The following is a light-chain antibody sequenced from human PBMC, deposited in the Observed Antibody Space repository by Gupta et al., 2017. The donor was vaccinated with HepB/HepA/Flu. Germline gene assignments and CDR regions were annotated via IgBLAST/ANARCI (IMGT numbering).Light chain of an antibody. V-gene: IGKV1-9*01. J-gene: IGKJ1*01. CDR3: QQLHVSPPWS. Sequence: DSQLTQSPSPLSASVGDRVIITCRASQRISNFLAWYQQKPGNASKLLISDASSFLHGVPSRFSGSRAGTEFSLTISSREPEDDATNYYQQLHVSPPWSFGQGTKVEIK. CDR2: DAS. CDR1: QRISNF.